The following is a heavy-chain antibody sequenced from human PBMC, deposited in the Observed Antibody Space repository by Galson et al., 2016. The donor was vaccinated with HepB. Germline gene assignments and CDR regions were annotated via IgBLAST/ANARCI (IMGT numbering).Heavy chain of an antibody. V-gene: IGHV3-30*04. Sequence: SLRLSCAASGFPFSGYPMHWVRQAPGKGLEWVAVLGYDGRRDEYYADSVKGRFTISRDNSRNTLVLQMNSLRVEDTAVYYCATVYYEVLTGLTPWYYFDSWGQGTLVTVS. J-gene: IGHJ4*02. CDR1: GFPFSGYP. CDR2: LGYDGRRDE. D-gene: IGHD3-9*01. CDR3: ATVYYEVLTGLTPWYYFDS.